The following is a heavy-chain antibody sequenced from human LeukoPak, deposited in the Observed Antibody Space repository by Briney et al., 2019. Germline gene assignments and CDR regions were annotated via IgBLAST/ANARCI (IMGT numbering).Heavy chain of an antibody. CDR1: GYTFTSYD. CDR2: MNPNSGNT. Sequence: ASVKVSCKVSGYTFTSYDINWVRQATGQGLEWMGWMNPNSGNTGYAQKFQGRVTMTRNTSISTAYMELSSLRSEDTAVYYCARCLYSSSWFVDYWGQGTLVTVSS. CDR3: ARCLYSSSWFVDY. V-gene: IGHV1-8*01. J-gene: IGHJ4*02. D-gene: IGHD6-13*01.